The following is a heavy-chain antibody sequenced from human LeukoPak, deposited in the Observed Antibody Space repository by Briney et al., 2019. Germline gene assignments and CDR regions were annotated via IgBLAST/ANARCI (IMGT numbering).Heavy chain of an antibody. J-gene: IGHJ5*02. CDR2: ISSSSSYI. CDR3: ARAVVVPAATTRRPNWFDP. CDR1: GFTFSSYS. D-gene: IGHD2-2*01. V-gene: IGHV3-21*01. Sequence: GGSLRLSCAASGFTFSSYSMNWVRQARGKGLEWVSSISSSSSYIYYADSVKGRFTISRDNAKNSLYLQMNSLRAEDTAVYYCARAVVVPAATTRRPNWFDPWGQGTLVTVSS.